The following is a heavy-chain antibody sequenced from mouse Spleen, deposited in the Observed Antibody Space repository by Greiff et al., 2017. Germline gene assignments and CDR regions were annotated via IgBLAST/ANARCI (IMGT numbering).Heavy chain of an antibody. D-gene: IGHD2-14*01. CDR3: ARGGYYRYDGFAY. V-gene: IGHV5-9-1*01. CDR1: GFTFSSYA. J-gene: IGHJ3*01. CDR2: ISSGGSYT. Sequence: EVKVEESGGGLVKPGGSLKLSCAASGFTFSSYAMSWVRQTPEKRLEWVATISSGGSYTYYPDSVKGRFTISRDNAKNTLYLQMSSLRSEDTAMYYCARGGYYRYDGFAYWGQGTLVTVSA.